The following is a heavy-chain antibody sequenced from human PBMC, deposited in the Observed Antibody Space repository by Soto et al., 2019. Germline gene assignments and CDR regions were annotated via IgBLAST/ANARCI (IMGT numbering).Heavy chain of an antibody. J-gene: IGHJ6*02. V-gene: IGHV3-48*03. D-gene: IGHD4-17*01. CDR3: ARDLAQYGDYYYYGMDV. CDR2: ISSSGSTI. CDR1: GFTFSSYE. Sequence: GGSLRLSCAASGFTFSSYEMNWVRQAPGKGLEWVSYISSSGSTIYYADSVKGRFTISRDNAKNSLYLQMNSLRAEDTAVYYCARDLAQYGDYYYYGMDVWGQGTTVTASS.